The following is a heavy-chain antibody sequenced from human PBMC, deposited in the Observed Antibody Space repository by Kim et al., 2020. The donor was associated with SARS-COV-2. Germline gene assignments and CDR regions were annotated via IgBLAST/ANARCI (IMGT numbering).Heavy chain of an antibody. J-gene: IGHJ4*02. V-gene: IGHV3-23*01. Sequence: GGSLRLSCAASGFTFDSYAMSWVRQAPGKGLEWVSAISGSGGSTYYADSVKGRFTISRDNSKNTLYLQMNSLRAEDTAVYYCAKDSRYFDWLLYFSEWGQGTLVTVSS. D-gene: IGHD3-9*01. CDR2: ISGSGGST. CDR3: AKDSRYFDWLLYFSE. CDR1: GFTFDSYA.